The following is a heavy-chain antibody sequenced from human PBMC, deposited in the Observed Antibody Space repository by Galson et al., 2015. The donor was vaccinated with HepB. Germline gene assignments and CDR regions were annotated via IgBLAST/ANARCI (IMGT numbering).Heavy chain of an antibody. V-gene: IGHV3-21*01. CDR3: TRGFPYYNNELNDY. Sequence: SLRLSCAASGFTFTGYAMNWVRQPPGRGLEWISSISSGGSYIYYADSVKGRFTISRDNARISLFLQLNSLRAEDTAVYYCTRGFPYYNNELNDYWGQGTLVTVSS. J-gene: IGHJ4*02. D-gene: IGHD3-22*01. CDR2: ISSGGSYI. CDR1: GFTFTGYA.